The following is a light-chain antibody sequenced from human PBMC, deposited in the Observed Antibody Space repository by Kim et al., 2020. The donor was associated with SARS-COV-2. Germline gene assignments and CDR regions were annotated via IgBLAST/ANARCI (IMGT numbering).Light chain of an antibody. V-gene: IGLV3-21*04. CDR1: NIGSKS. J-gene: IGLJ1*01. CDR2: YDS. Sequence: GKTARITCGRNNIGSKSVHWYQQKPGQAPVLVIYYDSDRPSGIPERFSGSNSGNTATLTISRVEAGDEADYYCQVWDSSSDHHYVFGTGTKVTVL. CDR3: QVWDSSSDHHYV.